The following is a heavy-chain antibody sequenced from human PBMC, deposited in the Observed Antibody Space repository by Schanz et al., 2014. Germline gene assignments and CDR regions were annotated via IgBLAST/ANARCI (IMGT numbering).Heavy chain of an antibody. V-gene: IGHV3-23*04. CDR1: GFTFSSYA. Sequence: EVQLVESGGGLVQPGGSLRFSCAASGFTFSSYAMSWVRQAPGKGLEWVSVISGSGDHTHYADSVKGRFTISRDTSGNTLYLQMNSLTGEDTAVYYCAKDGVPSPWVCFGGYCYSGGADYWGQGTLVTVSS. CDR2: ISGSGDHT. J-gene: IGHJ4*02. CDR3: AKDGVPSPWVCFGGYCYSGGADY. D-gene: IGHD2-21*02.